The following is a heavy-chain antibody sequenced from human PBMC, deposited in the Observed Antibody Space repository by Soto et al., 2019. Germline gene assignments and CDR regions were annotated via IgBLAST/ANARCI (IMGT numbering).Heavy chain of an antibody. CDR3: ARDRQWLVSGFDY. D-gene: IGHD6-19*01. CDR1: GYTFTSYA. V-gene: IGHV1-3*01. Sequence: QVQLVQSGAEVKKPGASVKGSCKASGYTFTSYAMHWVRQAPGQRLEWMGWINAGNGNTKYSQKFQGRVTITRDTSASTAYMELSSLRSEDTAVYYCARDRQWLVSGFDYWGQGTLVTVSS. J-gene: IGHJ4*02. CDR2: INAGNGNT.